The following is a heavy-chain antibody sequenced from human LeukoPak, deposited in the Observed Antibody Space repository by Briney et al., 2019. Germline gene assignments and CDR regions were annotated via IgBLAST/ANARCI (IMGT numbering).Heavy chain of an antibody. V-gene: IGHV1-18*01. CDR1: GYTFTNYG. J-gene: IGHJ6*03. Sequence: VSVTVSCKASGYTFTNYGVSWVRQAPGQGLEWMGWINAYNGDTHYAQNLQGRLTMTTDTSTSMAFMELRSLRPDDTAVYFCARWGLVAPGTYYYYYMDVWGRGTTVTVSS. CDR3: ARWGLVAPGTYYYYYMDV. D-gene: IGHD2-2*01. CDR2: INAYNGDT.